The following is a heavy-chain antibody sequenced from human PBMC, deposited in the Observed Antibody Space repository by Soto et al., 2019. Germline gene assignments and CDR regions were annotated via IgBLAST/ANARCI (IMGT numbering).Heavy chain of an antibody. CDR1: GGSISSGGYS. V-gene: IGHV4-30-2*01. CDR3: ARGHYYDSSGYYYDY. D-gene: IGHD3-22*01. J-gene: IGHJ4*02. CDR2: IYHSGST. Sequence: PSETLSLTCAVSGGSISSGGYSWSWIRQPPGKGLEWIGYIYHSGSTYYNPSLKSRVTISVDRSKNQFSLKLSSVTAADTAVYYCARGHYYDSSGYYYDYWGQGTLVTVSS.